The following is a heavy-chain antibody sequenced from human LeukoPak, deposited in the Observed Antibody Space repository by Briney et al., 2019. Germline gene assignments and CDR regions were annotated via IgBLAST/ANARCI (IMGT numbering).Heavy chain of an antibody. V-gene: IGHV3-30*03. CDR2: ISYSGDNT. CDR1: GFAFNYAW. D-gene: IGHD5-24*01. CDR3: ASDPRDGGQNV. J-gene: IGHJ6*04. Sequence: GGSLRLSCAASGFAFNYAWVSWVRQAPGKGLEWVTLISYSGDNTYSADSVKGRFTFSRDKSKNTLYLQMNSLRPEDSAVYYCASDPRDGGQNVWGKGTTVTVSS.